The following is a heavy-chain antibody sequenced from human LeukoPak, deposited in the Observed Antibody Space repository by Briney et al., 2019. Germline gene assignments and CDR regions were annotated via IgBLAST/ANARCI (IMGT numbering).Heavy chain of an antibody. V-gene: IGHV3-64*01. Sequence: PWGTLSLTCAASGFTISSNAMYCVRHHPGGGGVYGSAIISNGGSTYYAHSLKGRFTISRDNPKNPLYLQMGCLSAADMAVYYCAREGYSSGWYYFDYWGQGTLVTVSS. J-gene: IGHJ4*02. CDR3: AREGYSSGWYYFDY. CDR1: GFTISSNA. CDR2: IISNGGST. D-gene: IGHD6-19*01.